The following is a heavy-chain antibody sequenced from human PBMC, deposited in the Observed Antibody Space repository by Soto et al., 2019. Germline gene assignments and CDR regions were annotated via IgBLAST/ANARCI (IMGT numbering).Heavy chain of an antibody. D-gene: IGHD2-8*01. Sequence: SLRLSCSGLGFNFSDYYMNWIRQSPVKGLEWVSSILSLESHKYYAASLMGRFSVSRDNAKRSLFLQMNKLRAEDTGIYFCATGLKDTSNRPSFDSWGPGTPVTVYS. V-gene: IGHV3-11*01. J-gene: IGHJ4*02. CDR1: GFNFSDYY. CDR3: ATGLKDTSNRPSFDS. CDR2: ILSLESHK.